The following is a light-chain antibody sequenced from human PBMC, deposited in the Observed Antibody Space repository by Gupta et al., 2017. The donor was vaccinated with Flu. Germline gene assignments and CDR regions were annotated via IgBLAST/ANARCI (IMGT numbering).Light chain of an antibody. CDR3: LQANSFPLS. V-gene: IGKV1-12*01. Sequence: PSTVSASVGDRVSITCRASQHINSWLAWYQKKPGQAPKVLIYAASSVQSGVPSRFSGSGYGTDFTLTISSLQPEDFATYCCLQANSFPLSFGRGTKVEIK. CDR2: AAS. CDR1: QHINSW. J-gene: IGKJ4*01.